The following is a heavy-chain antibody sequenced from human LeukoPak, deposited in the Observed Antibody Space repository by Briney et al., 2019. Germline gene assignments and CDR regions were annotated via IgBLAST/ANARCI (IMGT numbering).Heavy chain of an antibody. V-gene: IGHV3-11*04. D-gene: IGHD3-3*01. CDR3: ARAWGNDYDLNY. J-gene: IGHJ4*02. Sequence: GGSLRLSCAASGFTFSDYYMNWVRQAPGKGLEWVSYISSNSSTIYYADSVKGRFTISRDNAKNSLYLQMTSLRAEDTAVYYCARAWGNDYDLNYWGQGTLVTVSS. CDR1: GFTFSDYY. CDR2: ISSNSSTI.